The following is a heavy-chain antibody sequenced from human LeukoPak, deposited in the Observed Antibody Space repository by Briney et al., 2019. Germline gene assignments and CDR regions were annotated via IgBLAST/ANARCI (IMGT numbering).Heavy chain of an antibody. J-gene: IGHJ6*02. V-gene: IGHV1-69*01. Sequence: SVKVSCKASGGTFSSYAISWVRQAPGQGLEWMGGIIPIFGTANYAQKFQGRVTITADESTSTAYTELRSLRSDDTAVYYCARNPRYSSSYRRIGVYYYGMDVWGQGTTVTVSS. CDR1: GGTFSSYA. D-gene: IGHD6-13*01. CDR3: ARNPRYSSSYRRIGVYYYGMDV. CDR2: IIPIFGTA.